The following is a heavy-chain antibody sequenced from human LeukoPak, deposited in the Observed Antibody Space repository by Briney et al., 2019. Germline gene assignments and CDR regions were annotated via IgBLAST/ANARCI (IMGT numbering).Heavy chain of an antibody. D-gene: IGHD1-26*01. CDR2: IYYSGST. V-gene: IGHV4-59*01. CDR3: VRYSGSSYLFDY. J-gene: IGHJ4*02. CDR1: GGXINNYY. Sequence: SETLSLTCSVSGGXINNYYCSWIRQPPGKGLEWIGYIYYSGSTNYNPSLKSRVTISLDTSKNQFSLRLSSVTAADTAVYYCVRYSGSSYLFDYWGQGTLVTVSS.